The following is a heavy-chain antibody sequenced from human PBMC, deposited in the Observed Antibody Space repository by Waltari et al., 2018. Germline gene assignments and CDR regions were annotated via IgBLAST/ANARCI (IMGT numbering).Heavy chain of an antibody. D-gene: IGHD6-19*01. J-gene: IGHJ6*02. Sequence: QVQLVQSGAEVKKPGASVKVSCKASGYTFTSYYMHWVRQAPGQGLEWMGIINPSGGSTSYTQKCQGRVTMTRDTSTSTVYMELSSLRSEDTAVYYCARTFGVAALWGYYYYYYGMDVWGQGTTVTVSS. CDR3: ARTFGVAALWGYYYYYYGMDV. CDR1: GYTFTSYY. V-gene: IGHV1-46*01. CDR2: INPSGGST.